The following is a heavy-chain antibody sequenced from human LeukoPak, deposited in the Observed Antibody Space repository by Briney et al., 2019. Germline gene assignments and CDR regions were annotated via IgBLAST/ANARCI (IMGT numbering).Heavy chain of an antibody. D-gene: IGHD2-2*01. J-gene: IGHJ4*02. Sequence: PSGTLSLTCTASGCSISSYYWRWIRQPPGKGLEWIGYIYYSGSTNYNPSLKSRVTISVDTSKNQYSLKLSSVTAADTAVYYCARFGVPAAIFDYWGQGTLVTVSS. CDR1: GCSISSYY. V-gene: IGHV4-59*01. CDR2: IYYSGST. CDR3: ARFGVPAAIFDY.